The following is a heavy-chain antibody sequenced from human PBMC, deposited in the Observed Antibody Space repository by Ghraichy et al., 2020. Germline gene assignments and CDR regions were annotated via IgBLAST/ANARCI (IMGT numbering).Heavy chain of an antibody. J-gene: IGHJ4*02. CDR1: GVTFSSFA. CDR3: AKDRDSGEYNYSWGIFDY. CDR2: ISASGGYT. D-gene: IGHD3-16*01. Sequence: GGSLRLSCAASGVTFSSFAMSWVRQAPGKGLEWVSGISASGGYTHYAESVKGRFTISRDNSHKTLFLQMSSLRAEDTAVYYCAKDRDSGEYNYSWGIFDYWGQGTPVTVSS. V-gene: IGHV3-23*01.